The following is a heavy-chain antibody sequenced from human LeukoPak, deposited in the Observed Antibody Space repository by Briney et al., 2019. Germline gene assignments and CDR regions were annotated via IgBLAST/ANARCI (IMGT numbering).Heavy chain of an antibody. D-gene: IGHD2-15*01. CDR1: GGSFSGYY. CDR3: ARRRRAAATWWFDP. V-gene: IGHV4-34*01. Sequence: SETLSLTCAVYGGSFSGYYWSWIRQPPGKGLEWIGEINYSGNTNYNPSLKSRVTISVDTSKNQFSLKLSSVTAADMAVYYCARRRRAAATWWFDPWGQGTLVTVSS. J-gene: IGHJ5*02. CDR2: INYSGNT.